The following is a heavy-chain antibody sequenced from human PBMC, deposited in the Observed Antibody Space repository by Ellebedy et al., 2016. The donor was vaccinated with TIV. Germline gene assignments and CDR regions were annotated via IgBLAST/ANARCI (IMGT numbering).Heavy chain of an antibody. J-gene: IGHJ1*01. CDR2: IYSAGAT. V-gene: IGHV3-66*01. D-gene: IGHD6-19*01. CDR1: GVTVTSNY. CDR3: ARGYSSGWGREYFQH. Sequence: GESLKISCIVSGVTVTSNYMSWVRQAPGQGLEWVSVIYSAGATYYADSVKGRFTISRDNSKNTLYLQMNSLRAEDTAVYYCARGYSSGWGREYFQHWGQGTLVTVSS.